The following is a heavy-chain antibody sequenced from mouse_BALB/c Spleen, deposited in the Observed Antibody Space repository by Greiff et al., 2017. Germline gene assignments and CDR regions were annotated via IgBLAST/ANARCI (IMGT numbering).Heavy chain of an antibody. CDR2: FYPGSGSI. J-gene: IGHJ4*01. D-gene: IGHD2-14*01. Sequence: QVQLKESGAELVKPGASVKLSCKASGYTFTEYIIHWVKQRSGQGLEWIGWFYPGSGSIKYNEKFKDKATLTADKSSSTVYMELSRLTSEDSAVYFCARHEWEEFIGYYRYPYAMDYWGQGTSVTVSS. CDR3: ARHEWEEFIGYYRYPYAMDY. V-gene: IGHV1-62-2*01. CDR1: GYTFTEYI.